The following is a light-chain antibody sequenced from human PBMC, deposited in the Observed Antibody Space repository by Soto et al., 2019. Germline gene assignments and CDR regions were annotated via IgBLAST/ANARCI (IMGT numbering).Light chain of an antibody. J-gene: IGKJ5*01. V-gene: IGKV3-15*01. CDR2: GAS. CDR3: QQYNNWPPIT. Sequence: EIVMTQSPATLSVSPCERATLSCRASQSVSTNLAWYQQKPGQAPRLLISGASIRATGVPGRFSGSRSGTEFTLTISSLQSEDFAVYYCQQYNNWPPITFGQGTRLEIK. CDR1: QSVSTN.